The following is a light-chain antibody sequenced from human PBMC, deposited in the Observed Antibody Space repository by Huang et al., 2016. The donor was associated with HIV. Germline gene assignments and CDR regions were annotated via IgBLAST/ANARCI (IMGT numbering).Light chain of an antibody. CDR2: GTS. V-gene: IGKV4-1*01. J-gene: IGKJ4*01. CDR3: QQYSTIPT. CDR1: QTFLYNSKSDSF. Sequence: DIVVTQSPDSLAVSLGARATINCKSSQTFLYNSKSDSFIAWYQQRPGQSPKLLIHGTSARQSGVPERFSGSVSETNFTLRINGLQPEDVAIYFCQQYSTIPTFGGGTKVDI.